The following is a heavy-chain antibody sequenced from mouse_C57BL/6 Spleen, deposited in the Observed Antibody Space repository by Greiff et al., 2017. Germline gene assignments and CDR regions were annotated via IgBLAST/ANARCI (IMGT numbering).Heavy chain of an antibody. CDR2: INPYNGGT. V-gene: IGHV1-19*01. D-gene: IGHD2-3*01. CDR3: ARSWIGDGYPVSF. Sequence: EVQLQQSGPVLVKPGASVKMSCKASGYTFTDYYMNWVKQSHGKGLEWIGVINPYNGGTSYNQKFKGKATLTVDKSSSTAYMELNSLTSEDSAVYYCARSWIGDGYPVSFGGQGTLVTVSA. J-gene: IGHJ3*01. CDR1: GYTFTDYY.